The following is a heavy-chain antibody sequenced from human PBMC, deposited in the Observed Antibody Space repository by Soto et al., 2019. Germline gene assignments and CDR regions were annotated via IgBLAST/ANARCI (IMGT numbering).Heavy chain of an antibody. Sequence: SVKVSSKASGGTFSSYTISWVRQAPGQGLEWMGRIIPILGIANYAQKFPGRVTITADKSTSTAYMELSRLRSEDTAVYYCARGVFGSSWPTPLDYWGQGTLVTVSS. J-gene: IGHJ4*02. D-gene: IGHD6-13*01. CDR1: GGTFSSYT. V-gene: IGHV1-69*02. CDR2: IIPILGIA. CDR3: ARGVFGSSWPTPLDY.